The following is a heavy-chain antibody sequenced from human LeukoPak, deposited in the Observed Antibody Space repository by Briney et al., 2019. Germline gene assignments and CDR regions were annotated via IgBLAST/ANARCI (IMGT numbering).Heavy chain of an antibody. CDR1: GFTFSSYS. J-gene: IGHJ6*02. V-gene: IGHV3-21*01. Sequence: GGSLRLSCAASGFTFSSYSMNWVRQAPGKGLEWVSSISSSSSYIYYADSVKGRFTISRDNAKNSLYLQMNSLRAEDTAVNYCARGGPAAHEHYYYYYYGMDVWGQGTTVTVSS. CDR2: ISSSSSYI. CDR3: ARGGPAAHEHYYYYYYGMDV. D-gene: IGHD2-2*01.